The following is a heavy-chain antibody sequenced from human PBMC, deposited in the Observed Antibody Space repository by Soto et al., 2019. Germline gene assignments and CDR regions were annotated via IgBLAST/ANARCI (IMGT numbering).Heavy chain of an antibody. CDR3: ARGVCITIFGVVIMDGDLDY. CDR2: IWYDGSNK. J-gene: IGHJ4*02. V-gene: IGHV3-33*01. Sequence: QVQLVESGGGVVQPGRSLRLSCAASGFTFSSYGMHWVRQAPGKGLEWVAVIWYDGSNKYYADSVKGRFTISRDNSKNTLYLQMNSLRAEDTAVYYCARGVCITIFGVVIMDGDLDYWGQGTLVTVSS. D-gene: IGHD3-3*01. CDR1: GFTFSSYG.